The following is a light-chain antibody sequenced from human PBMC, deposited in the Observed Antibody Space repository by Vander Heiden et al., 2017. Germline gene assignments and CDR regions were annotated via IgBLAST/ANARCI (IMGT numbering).Light chain of an antibody. Sequence: QSVLTQPPSASGTPGQRVILSCAGSSSNIGRNTVNWYQQLPGTAPKLLMYSNNYRPSGVPDRFSGSKSGTSASLAISGLRSEEAADYYCSTWDGSLSGPVVFGGGTKLTVL. J-gene: IGLJ2*01. CDR3: STWDGSLSGPVV. CDR1: SSNIGRNT. CDR2: SNN. V-gene: IGLV1-44*01.